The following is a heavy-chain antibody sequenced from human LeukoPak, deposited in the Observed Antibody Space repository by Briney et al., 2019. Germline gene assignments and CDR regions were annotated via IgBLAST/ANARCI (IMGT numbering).Heavy chain of an antibody. CDR3: ARDHHTITDYYYGMDV. J-gene: IGHJ6*04. V-gene: IGHV3-33*01. CDR1: GFTFSSYG. Sequence: GGSLRLSCAASGFTFSSYGMHWVRQAPGKGLEWVAVIWYGGSNKYYTDSVKGRFTISRDNSKNTLYLQMNSLRAEDTAVYYCARDHHTITDYYYGMDVWGKGTTVTVSS. D-gene: IGHD1-14*01. CDR2: IWYGGSNK.